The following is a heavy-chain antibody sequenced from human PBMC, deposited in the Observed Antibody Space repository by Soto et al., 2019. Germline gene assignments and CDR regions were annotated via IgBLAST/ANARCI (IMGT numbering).Heavy chain of an antibody. V-gene: IGHV1-69*13. J-gene: IGHJ6*04. CDR1: GGTFSSYA. D-gene: IGHD1-26*01. CDR3: ASRGGEPVGLDV. Sequence: AVKVSCKASGGTFSSYAISWVRQAPGQGLEWMGGIIPIFGTANYAQKVQGRVTITADESTSTAYMELSSLRSEDTAVYYCASRGGEPVGLDVWGKGTTGTVAS. CDR2: IIPIFGTA.